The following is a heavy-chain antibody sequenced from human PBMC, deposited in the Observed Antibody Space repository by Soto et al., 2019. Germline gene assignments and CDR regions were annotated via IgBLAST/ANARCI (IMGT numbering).Heavy chain of an antibody. Sequence: HLQLQESGPGLVKPSETLSLTCTVSGSSMRSSDYYWAWIRQPSGKGLEWIGSIYYTGSSYYSPSFKSRGSISADTSKNQFSLKLTSVTAAHTAVYHCVSGGRWEKTQDYWGQGTLVTVSS. J-gene: IGHJ4*02. CDR3: VSGGRWEKTQDY. D-gene: IGHD1-26*01. V-gene: IGHV4-39*01. CDR1: GSSMRSSDYY. CDR2: IYYTGSS.